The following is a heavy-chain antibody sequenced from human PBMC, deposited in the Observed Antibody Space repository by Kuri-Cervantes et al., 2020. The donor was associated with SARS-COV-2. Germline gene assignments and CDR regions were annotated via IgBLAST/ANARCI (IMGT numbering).Heavy chain of an antibody. CDR3: ARVVFDTAMVYFDY. CDR2: ISYDGSNK. J-gene: IGHJ4*02. D-gene: IGHD5-18*01. V-gene: IGHV3-30-3*01. CDR1: GFTFSSYA. Sequence: GGSLRLSCAASGFTFSSYAMHWVRQAPGKGLEWVAVISYDGSNKYYADSVKGRFTISRDNSKNTLYLQMNSPRVEDTAVYYCARVVFDTAMVYFDYWGQGTLVTVSS.